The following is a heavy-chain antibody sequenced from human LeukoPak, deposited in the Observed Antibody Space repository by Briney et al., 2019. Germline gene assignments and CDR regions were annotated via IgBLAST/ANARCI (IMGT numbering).Heavy chain of an antibody. CDR3: AKAIRGSY. CDR1: GFTFSSYA. Sequence: GGSLRLSCAASGFTFSSYAMHWVRQAPGKGLEWVAVISYDGSNKYYADSVKGRFTISRDNSKNTLYLQMNSLRAEDTAVYYCAKAIRGSYWGQGTLVTVSS. J-gene: IGHJ4*02. V-gene: IGHV3-30-3*01. CDR2: ISYDGSNK.